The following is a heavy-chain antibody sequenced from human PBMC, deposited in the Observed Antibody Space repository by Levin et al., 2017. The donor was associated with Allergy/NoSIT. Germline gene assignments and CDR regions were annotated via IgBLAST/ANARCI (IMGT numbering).Heavy chain of an antibody. J-gene: IGHJ4*02. CDR3: AGTPYSSGWFTHFDY. CDR2: IYHSGST. Sequence: PSETLSLTCAVSGGSISSTNWWTWVRQTPEKGLEWIGEIYHSGSTNYNPSLKSRVTISVDKSKNQFSLNLSSVTAADTAVYYCAGTPYSSGWFTHFDYWGQGTLVTVSS. CDR1: GGSISSTNW. V-gene: IGHV4-4*02. D-gene: IGHD6-19*01.